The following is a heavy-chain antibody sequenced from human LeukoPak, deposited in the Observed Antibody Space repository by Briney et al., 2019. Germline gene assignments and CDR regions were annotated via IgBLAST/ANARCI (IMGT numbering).Heavy chain of an antibody. V-gene: IGHV1-46*01. CDR1: GYSFTSYY. Sequence: ASVKVSSKASGYSFTSYYMHWVRQAPGQGLEWMGIINPSGGSTSYAQKFQGRVTMTRDTSTSTVYMELSSLRSEDTAVYYCARVIAAAALDYWGQGTLVTVSS. D-gene: IGHD6-13*01. CDR3: ARVIAAAALDY. J-gene: IGHJ4*02. CDR2: INPSGGST.